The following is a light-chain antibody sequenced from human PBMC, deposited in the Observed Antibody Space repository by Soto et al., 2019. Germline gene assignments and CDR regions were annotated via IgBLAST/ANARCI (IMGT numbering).Light chain of an antibody. CDR3: QQSYSTPFT. Sequence: DIQMTQSPSSLSASVGDRVTITCRASQSISSYLNWYQQKPGKAPKLLIYAASSLHSGVPSRFSGSGSGTDFTLTISSLQPEDFATYYCQQSYSTPFTFVPGTKVDIK. V-gene: IGKV1-39*01. CDR1: QSISSY. J-gene: IGKJ3*01. CDR2: AAS.